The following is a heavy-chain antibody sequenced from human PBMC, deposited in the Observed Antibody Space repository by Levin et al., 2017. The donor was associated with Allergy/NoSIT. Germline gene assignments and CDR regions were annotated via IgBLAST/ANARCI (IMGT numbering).Heavy chain of an antibody. Sequence: LSLPCAASAFTFSSCAMSWVRQAPGKGLEWVSGISSSGGSTYYADSVKGRFTISRDNSKNTLYVQMNSLRAEDTAVYYCAKEGLWVGENGMDVWGQGTTVTVSS. J-gene: IGHJ6*02. CDR3: AKEGLWVGENGMDV. V-gene: IGHV3-23*01. D-gene: IGHD3-10*01. CDR2: ISSSGGST. CDR1: AFTFSSCA.